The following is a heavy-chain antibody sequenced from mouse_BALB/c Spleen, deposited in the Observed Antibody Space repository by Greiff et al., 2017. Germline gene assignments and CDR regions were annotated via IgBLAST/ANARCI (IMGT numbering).Heavy chain of an antibody. CDR3: ARHEITTATGYAMDY. D-gene: IGHD1-2*01. CDR1: GFTFSSYG. Sequence: DVHLVESGGGLVQPGGSLKLSCAASGFTFSSYGMSWVRQTPDKRLELVATINSNGGSTYYPDSVKGRFTISRDNAKNTLYLQMSSLKSEDTAMYYCARHEITTATGYAMDYWGQGTSVTVSS. J-gene: IGHJ4*01. V-gene: IGHV5-6-3*01. CDR2: INSNGGST.